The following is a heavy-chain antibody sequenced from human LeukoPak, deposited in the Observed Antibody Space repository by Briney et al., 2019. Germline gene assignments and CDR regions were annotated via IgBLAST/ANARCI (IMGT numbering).Heavy chain of an antibody. CDR1: GFTFSSYS. V-gene: IGHV3-21*01. CDR2: ISSSSSYI. CDR3: ARGRTKIDFWSGYYGDHYGMDV. J-gene: IGHJ6*02. D-gene: IGHD3-3*01. Sequence: GGSLRLSCAASGFTFSSYSMNWVRQAPGKGLEWVSSISSSSSYIYYADSVKGRFTISRDNAKNSLYLQMNSLRAEDTAVYYCARGRTKIDFWSGYYGDHYGMDVWGQGTTVTVSS.